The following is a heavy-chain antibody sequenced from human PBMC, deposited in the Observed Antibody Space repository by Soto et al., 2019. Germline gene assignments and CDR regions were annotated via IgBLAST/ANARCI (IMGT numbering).Heavy chain of an antibody. CDR1: GGTFSSYA. CDR2: IIPIFGTA. CDR3: ASVRVRFLEWLGSEG. J-gene: IGHJ4*02. V-gene: IGHV1-69*12. Sequence: QVQLVQSGAEVKKPGSSVKVSCKASGGTFSSYAISWVRQAPGQGLEWMGGIIPIFGTANYAQKFQGRVMXXADESTSTAYMELSSLRSEDTAVYYCASVRVRFLEWLGSEGWGQGTLVTVSS. D-gene: IGHD3-3*01.